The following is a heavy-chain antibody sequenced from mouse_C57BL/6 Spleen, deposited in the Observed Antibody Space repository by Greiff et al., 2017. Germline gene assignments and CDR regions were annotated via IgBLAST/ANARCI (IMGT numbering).Heavy chain of an antibody. CDR2: IYPGSGNT. V-gene: IGHV1-76*01. CDR3: ARERNGNPYYYAMDY. D-gene: IGHD2-1*01. CDR1: GYTFTDYY. Sequence: VKLQESGAELVRPGASVKLSCKASGYTFTDYYINWVKQRPGQGLEWIARIYPGSGNTYYNEKFKGKATLTAEKSSSTAYMQLSSLTSEDSAVYFCARERNGNPYYYAMDYWGQGTSVTVSS. J-gene: IGHJ4*01.